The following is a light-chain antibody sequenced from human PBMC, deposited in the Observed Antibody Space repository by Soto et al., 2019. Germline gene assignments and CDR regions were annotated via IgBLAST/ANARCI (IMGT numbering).Light chain of an antibody. Sequence: QSVLTKPPSAPGSPRQSVTSSCTGTSSYAGGYDYVSWYQQYPGKTPKLMIFEVTKRPSGVPDRFSGSKSGNTASLTVSGLQAEDEAEYYCLSYAGTGYVFGTGTKVTVL. CDR1: SSYAGGYDY. J-gene: IGLJ1*01. CDR2: EVT. V-gene: IGLV2-8*01. CDR3: LSYAGTGYV.